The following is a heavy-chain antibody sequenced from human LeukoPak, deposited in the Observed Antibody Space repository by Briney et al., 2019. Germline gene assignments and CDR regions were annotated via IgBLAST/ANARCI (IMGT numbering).Heavy chain of an antibody. CDR3: ARHKRGGNSAVGIWFDP. Sequence: SETLSLTCTVSGGSISSGSYYWGWIRQPPGKGLEWIGSIYYSGSTYYNPSLKSRVTISVDTSKNQFSLKLSSVTAADTAVYYCARHKRGGNSAVGIWFDPWGQGTLVTVSS. CDR2: IYYSGST. V-gene: IGHV4-39*01. CDR1: GGSISSGSYY. D-gene: IGHD4-23*01. J-gene: IGHJ5*02.